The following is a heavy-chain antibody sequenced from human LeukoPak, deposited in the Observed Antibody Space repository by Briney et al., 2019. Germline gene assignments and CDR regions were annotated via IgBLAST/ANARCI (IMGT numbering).Heavy chain of an antibody. D-gene: IGHD3-22*01. CDR2: ISVNGGGT. V-gene: IGHV3-23*01. J-gene: IGHJ4*02. CDR1: GFTFSSYA. CDR3: AKYSSSGIRYYFDY. Sequence: PGGSLRLSCAACGFTFSSYAMSWLRQAPGQGLAWVSAISVNGGGTYYEDSAKGRFPISRDNSQNTVLLQINRLTPDDTALFYLAKYSSSGIRYYFDYWGQGTLVTVSS.